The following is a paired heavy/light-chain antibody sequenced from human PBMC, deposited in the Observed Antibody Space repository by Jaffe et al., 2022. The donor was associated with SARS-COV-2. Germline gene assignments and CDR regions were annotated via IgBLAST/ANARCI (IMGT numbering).Heavy chain of an antibody. CDR3: ASEPPSGYYYDY. Sequence: QVQLVESGGGLVKPGGSLRLSCAASGFTFSDYYMSWIRQAPGKGLEWVSYISSSGSTIYYADSVKGRFTISRDNAKNSLYLQMNSLRAEDTAVYYCASEPPSGYYYDYWGQGTLVTVSS. V-gene: IGHV3-11*01. J-gene: IGHJ4*02. D-gene: IGHD3-22*01. CDR1: GFTFSDYY. CDR2: ISSSGSTI.
Light chain of an antibody. CDR1: SSDVGGYNY. V-gene: IGLV2-14*01. CDR3: SSYTSSSTWV. J-gene: IGLJ2*01. Sequence: QSALTQPASVSGSPGQSITISCTGTSSDVGGYNYVSWYQQHPGKAPKLMIYEVSNRPSGVSNRFSGSKSGNTASLTISGLQAEDEADYYCSSYTSSSTWVFGGGTKLTVL. CDR2: EVS.